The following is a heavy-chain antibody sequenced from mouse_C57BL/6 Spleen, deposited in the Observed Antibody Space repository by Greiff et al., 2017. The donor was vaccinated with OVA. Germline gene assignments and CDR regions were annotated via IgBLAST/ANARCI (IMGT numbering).Heavy chain of an antibody. V-gene: IGHV3-6*01. D-gene: IGHD3-2*02. CDR2: ISYDGSN. CDR3: ARDQLRLRAMDY. J-gene: IGHJ4*01. CDR1: GYSITSGYY. Sequence: VQLKESGPGLVKPSQSLSLTCSVTGYSITSGYYWNWIRQFPGNKLEWMGYISYDGSNNYNPSLKNRISITRDTSKNQFFLKLNSVTTEDTATYYCARDQLRLRAMDYWGQGTSVTVSS.